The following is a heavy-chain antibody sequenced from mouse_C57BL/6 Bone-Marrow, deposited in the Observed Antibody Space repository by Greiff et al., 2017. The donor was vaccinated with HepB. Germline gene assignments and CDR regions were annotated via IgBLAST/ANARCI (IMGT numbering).Heavy chain of an antibody. J-gene: IGHJ4*01. CDR3: AISVTTVDYCAMDY. Sequence: EVQLQQSGPELVKPGDSVKISCKASGYSFTGYFMNWVMQSHGKSLEWIGRINPYNGDTFYNQKFKGKATLTVDKSSSTAHMELRSLTSEDSAVYYCAISVTTVDYCAMDYWGQGTSVTVSS. D-gene: IGHD1-1*01. CDR2: INPYNGDT. CDR1: GYSFTGYF. V-gene: IGHV1-20*01.